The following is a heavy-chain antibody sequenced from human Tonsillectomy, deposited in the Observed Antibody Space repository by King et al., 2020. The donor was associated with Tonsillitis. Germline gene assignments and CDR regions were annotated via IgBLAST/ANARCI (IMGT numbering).Heavy chain of an antibody. CDR2: IYSGGGRT. J-gene: IGHJ6*02. D-gene: IGHD5-18*01. CDR1: GFTFSSYA. V-gene: IGHV3-23*03. CDR3: ANAGGYSYGPYYYYTMDV. Sequence: VQLVESGGGLVQPGGSLRLSCAASGFTFSSYAMSWVRQAPGEGLEWVSVIYSGGGRTYYADSVKGRFTISRDNSKNTLYLQMNSLRAEDTAVYYCANAGGYSYGPYYYYTMDVWGQGTTVTVSS.